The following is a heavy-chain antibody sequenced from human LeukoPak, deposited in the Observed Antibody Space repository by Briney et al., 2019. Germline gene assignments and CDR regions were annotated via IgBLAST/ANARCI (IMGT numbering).Heavy chain of an antibody. D-gene: IGHD6-13*01. Sequence: ASVKVSCKASGYTFTNYYIHWVRQAPGQGLEWMGIINPSGGSTGYAQMFQGRVTMTRDTSTSTVYMELSISRSEDTAVYYCARASRAGGFDYWGQGTLVTVSS. CDR1: GYTFTNYY. CDR2: INPSGGST. V-gene: IGHV1-46*01. J-gene: IGHJ4*02. CDR3: ARASRAGGFDY.